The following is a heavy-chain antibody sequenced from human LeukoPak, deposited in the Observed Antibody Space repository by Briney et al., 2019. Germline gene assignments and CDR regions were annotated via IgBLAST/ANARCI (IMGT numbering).Heavy chain of an antibody. CDR3: AREDRSGSYYKVLDY. CDR1: GGSFSGYY. V-gene: IGHV4-34*01. D-gene: IGHD3-10*01. J-gene: IGHJ4*02. Sequence: SETLSLTCAVYGGSFSGYYWSWIRQPPGKGLEWIGEINHRGSTNYNPSLKSRVTISVDTSKNQFSLKLSSVTAADTAVYYCAREDRSGSYYKVLDYWGQGTLVTVSS. CDR2: INHRGST.